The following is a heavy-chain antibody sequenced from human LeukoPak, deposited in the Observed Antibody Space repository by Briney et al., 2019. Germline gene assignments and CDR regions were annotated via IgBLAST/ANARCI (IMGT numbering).Heavy chain of an antibody. Sequence: GGSLRLSCVASGXTFSSYNMNWVRQAPGKGLEWVSSISSSTTYTYYADSVKGRFTISRDNAMKSLYLQMNSLRADDTALYYCARDSTADLDYWGQGTLVTVSS. CDR2: ISSSTTYT. V-gene: IGHV3-21*01. CDR1: GXTFSSYN. J-gene: IGHJ4*02. D-gene: IGHD6-19*01. CDR3: ARDSTADLDY.